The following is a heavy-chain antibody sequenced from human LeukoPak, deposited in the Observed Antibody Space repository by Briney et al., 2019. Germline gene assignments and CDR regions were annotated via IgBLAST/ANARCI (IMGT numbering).Heavy chain of an antibody. CDR3: ARGDGYGMDV. Sequence: GGSLRLSCAVSGFTFSSCWMHWVRQAPGKGLVWVSRIKSDGSSTSYADSVKGRFTISRDNAKNTLYLQMNSLRAEDTAVYYCARGDGYGMDVWGQGTTVTVSS. CDR1: GFTFSSCW. J-gene: IGHJ6*02. V-gene: IGHV3-74*01. D-gene: IGHD5-24*01. CDR2: IKSDGSST.